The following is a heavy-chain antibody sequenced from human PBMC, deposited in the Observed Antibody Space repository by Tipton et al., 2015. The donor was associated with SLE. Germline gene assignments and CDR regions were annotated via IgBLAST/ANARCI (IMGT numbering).Heavy chain of an antibody. Sequence: LRLSCTVSGGSISSSSYYWGWIRQPPGKGPEWIGSIYYSGNTYYNPSLKSRVTISVDASKDQFSLELESVTAADTAVYFCVRLIGQLRPSGDWGQGTLVTVSS. CDR2: IYYSGNT. J-gene: IGHJ4*02. V-gene: IGHV4-39*07. CDR3: VRLIGQLRPSGD. CDR1: GGSISSSSYY. D-gene: IGHD2-21*01.